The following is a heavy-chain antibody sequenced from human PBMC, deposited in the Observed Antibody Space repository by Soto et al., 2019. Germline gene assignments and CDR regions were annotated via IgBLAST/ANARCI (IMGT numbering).Heavy chain of an antibody. CDR1: GYTFTGYY. CDR2: INPNSGGT. CDR3: ARADSVVVPAAISWFDP. V-gene: IGHV1-2*04. Sequence: ASVKVSCKASGYTFTGYYMHWVRQAPGQGLEWMGWINPNSGGTNYAQKFQGWVTMTRDTSISTAYMELSRLRSDDTAVYYCARADSVVVPAAISWFDPWGQGTLVTVSS. J-gene: IGHJ5*02. D-gene: IGHD2-2*02.